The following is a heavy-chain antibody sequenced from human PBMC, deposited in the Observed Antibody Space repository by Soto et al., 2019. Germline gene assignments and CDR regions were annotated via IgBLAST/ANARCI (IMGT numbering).Heavy chain of an antibody. CDR1: GGSISTRSYY. CDR3: ARHKSANWEVHWFDP. V-gene: IGHV4-39*01. Sequence: SLTCTVSGGSISTRSYYWGWIRQPPGKGLEWIGSIFYSGSTYYNPSLKSRVTISVDTSKNQFSLKLSSVTASDTAVYYCARHKSANWEVHWFDPWGQGTLVTVSS. D-gene: IGHD7-27*01. J-gene: IGHJ5*02. CDR2: IFYSGST.